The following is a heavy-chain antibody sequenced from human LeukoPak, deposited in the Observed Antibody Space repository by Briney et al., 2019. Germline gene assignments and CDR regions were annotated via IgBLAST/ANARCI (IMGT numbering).Heavy chain of an antibody. V-gene: IGHV1-69*13. J-gene: IGHJ5*02. D-gene: IGHD3-9*01. CDR1: GGTFSSYA. CDR3: ARLGENGLLTGYFYP. Sequence: SVKVSCKASGGTFSSYAISWVRQAPGQGLEWMGGIIPIFGTANYAQKFQGRVTITADESTSTAYMELSSPRSDDTAVYYCARLGENGLLTGYFYPWGQGTLVTVSS. CDR2: IIPIFGTA.